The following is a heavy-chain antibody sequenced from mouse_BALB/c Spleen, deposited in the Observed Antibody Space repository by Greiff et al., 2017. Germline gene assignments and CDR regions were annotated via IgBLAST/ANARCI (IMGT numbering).Heavy chain of an antibody. V-gene: IGHV14-3*02. CDR1: GFNIKDTY. D-gene: IGHD3-2*01. Sequence: VQLQQSGAELVKPGASVKLSCTASGFNIKDTYMHWVKQRPEQGLEWIGRIDPANGNTKYDPKFQGKATITADTSSNTAYLQLSSLTSEDTAVYYCARGQLGSRAWFAYWGQGTLVTVSA. J-gene: IGHJ3*01. CDR3: ARGQLGSRAWFAY. CDR2: IDPANGNT.